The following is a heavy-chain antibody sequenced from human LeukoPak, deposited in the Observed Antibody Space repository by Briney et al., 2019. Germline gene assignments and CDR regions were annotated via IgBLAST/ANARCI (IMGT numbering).Heavy chain of an antibody. D-gene: IGHD5-18*01. CDR3: ASNAGYSYGYGNDY. J-gene: IGHJ4*02. Sequence: ASVKVSCKASGGTFSSYAISWVRQAPGQGLEWMGGIIPIFGTANYAQKFQGRVTITADESTSTAYMELSSLRSEDTAVYYCASNAGYSYGYGNDYWGQGTLVTVSS. CDR2: IIPIFGTA. V-gene: IGHV1-69*01. CDR1: GGTFSSYA.